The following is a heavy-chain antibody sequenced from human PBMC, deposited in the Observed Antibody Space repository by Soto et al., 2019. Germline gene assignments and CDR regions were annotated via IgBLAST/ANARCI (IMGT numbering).Heavy chain of an antibody. J-gene: IGHJ4*02. CDR3: ARAGYSRLKGYYSAY. V-gene: IGHV4-61*08. CDR2: ISYSGTT. Sequence: SETLSLTCIVSGGSVSSVASHWTWIRQSPGKGLEWIGYISYSGTTDYNPSLKSRVTISVDTPKNQFSLKLSSATAADTAVYYCARAGYSRLKGYYSAYWGQGTRVTGSS. CDR1: GGSVSSVASH. D-gene: IGHD6-13*01.